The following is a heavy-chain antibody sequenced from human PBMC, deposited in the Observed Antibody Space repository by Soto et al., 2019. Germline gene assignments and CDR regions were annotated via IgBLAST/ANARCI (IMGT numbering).Heavy chain of an antibody. CDR2: IWYDGSNK. D-gene: IGHD3-10*01. CDR3: AREHYGEPPRHDY. Sequence: QVQLVESGGGVVQPGRSLRLSCAASGFTFSSYGMHWVRQAPGKGLEWVAVIWYDGSNKYYADSVKGRFTISRDISKNTLFLQMNSLRAEDTGVYYCAREHYGEPPRHDYWGQGTLVTVSS. V-gene: IGHV3-33*01. J-gene: IGHJ4*02. CDR1: GFTFSSYG.